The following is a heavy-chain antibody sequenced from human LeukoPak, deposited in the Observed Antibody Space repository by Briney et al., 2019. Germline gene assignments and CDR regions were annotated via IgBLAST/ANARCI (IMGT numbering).Heavy chain of an antibody. D-gene: IGHD1-26*01. V-gene: IGHV4-39*02. Sequence: SETLSLTCTVSGGSISSSNYYWGWIRQSPGKGLEWIGSISYSGRTHYNPSLKSRVSISVDTSNNHFSLKLASVTAADTSVFYCARRVGVTDYFDYWGQGTLVTVSS. CDR2: ISYSGRT. CDR3: ARRVGVTDYFDY. J-gene: IGHJ4*02. CDR1: GGSISSSNYY.